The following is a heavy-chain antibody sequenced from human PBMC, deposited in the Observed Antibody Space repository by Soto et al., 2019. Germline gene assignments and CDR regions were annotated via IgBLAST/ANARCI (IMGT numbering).Heavy chain of an antibody. CDR2: INTAGSTK. J-gene: IGHJ6*03. V-gene: IGHV3-48*03. Sequence: GGSLRLSCAASGFTFSNFEMHWVRQAPGKGLEWVSYINTAGSTKYYAESVKGRFTISRDNARNSLFLQMNSLRAEDTAVYYCARAECIPPDVLTPYSSSVWAVWGKGSTDPVSS. CDR3: ARAECIPPDVLTPYSSSVWAV. D-gene: IGHD3-16*01. CDR1: GFTFSNFE.